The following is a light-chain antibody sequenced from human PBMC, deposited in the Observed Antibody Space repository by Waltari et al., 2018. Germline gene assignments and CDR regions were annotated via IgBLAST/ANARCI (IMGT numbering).Light chain of an antibody. CDR2: EVS. J-gene: IGLJ2*01. V-gene: IGLV2-8*01. Sequence: QSALTQPPSASGSPGQSVTISCTGTSSDVGGYNYVSWYQQHPGKAPKLMIYEVSKGPSGVPDRFFGSKSGNTASLTVSGLQAEDEADYYCSSYAGSNNLVFGGGTKLTVL. CDR1: SSDVGGYNY. CDR3: SSYAGSNNLV.